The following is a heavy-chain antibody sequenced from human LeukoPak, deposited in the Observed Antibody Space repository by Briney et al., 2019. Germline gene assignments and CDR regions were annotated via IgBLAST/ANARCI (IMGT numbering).Heavy chain of an antibody. D-gene: IGHD3-10*01. CDR3: ARVARWFGELINAFDI. CDR1: GGSISSYY. V-gene: IGHV4-59*01. CDR2: VYYSGST. Sequence: SETLSLTCTVSGGSISSYYWSWIRQPPGKGLEWIGYVYYSGSTNYNPSLESRVTMSVDTSKNQFSLKLSSVTAADTAVYYCARVARWFGELINAFDIWGQGTLVTVSS. J-gene: IGHJ3*02.